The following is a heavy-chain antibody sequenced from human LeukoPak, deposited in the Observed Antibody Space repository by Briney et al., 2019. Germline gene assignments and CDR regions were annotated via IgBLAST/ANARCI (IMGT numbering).Heavy chain of an antibody. CDR1: GFTFSSYG. Sequence: GGSLRLSCAASGFTFSSYGMSWVRQAPGKGLEWVSAISGSGGSTYYADSVKGRFTISRDNSKNTLYLQMNSLRAEDTALYYCARDRYGDYVSPDYWGQGTLVTVSS. CDR3: ARDRYGDYVSPDY. D-gene: IGHD4-17*01. CDR2: ISGSGGST. J-gene: IGHJ4*02. V-gene: IGHV3-23*01.